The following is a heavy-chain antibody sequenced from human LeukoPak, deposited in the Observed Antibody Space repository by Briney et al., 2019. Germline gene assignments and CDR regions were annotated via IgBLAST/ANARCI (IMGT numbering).Heavy chain of an antibody. V-gene: IGHV4-59*01. CDR3: AKSRRFGEYHYFDY. CDR2: IYYSGST. Sequence: SETLSLTCTVSGGSISSYYWSWIRQPPGKGLEWIGYIYYSGSTNYNPSLKSRVTISVDTSKNQFSLKLSSVTAAGTAVYYCAKSRRFGEYHYFDYWGQGTLVTVSS. J-gene: IGHJ4*02. D-gene: IGHD3-10*01. CDR1: GGSISSYY.